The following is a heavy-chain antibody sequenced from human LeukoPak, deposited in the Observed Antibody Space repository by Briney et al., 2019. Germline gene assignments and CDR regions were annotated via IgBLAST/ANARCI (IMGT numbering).Heavy chain of an antibody. CDR2: VTDSGTNT. J-gene: IGHJ4*02. D-gene: IGHD3-16*01. CDR3: AKDFGY. Sequence: GGSLRLSCAAPGFTFRNYAMSWVRQAPGKGLECISYVTDSGTNTDYADSVKGRFTISRDSSKNTLYLQMNSLRVEDTAMYYCAKDFGYWGQGTLVSVSS. V-gene: IGHV3-23*01. CDR1: GFTFRNYA.